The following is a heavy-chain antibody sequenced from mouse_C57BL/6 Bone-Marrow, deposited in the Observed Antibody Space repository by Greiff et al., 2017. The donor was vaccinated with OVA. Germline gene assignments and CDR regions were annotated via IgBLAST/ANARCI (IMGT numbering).Heavy chain of an antibody. CDR3: ARFLITTVVHWYFDV. Sequence: VQLQQPGAELVKPGASVKLSCKASGYTFTSYWMQWVKQRPGQGLERIGEIDPSDSYTNYNQKFKGKATLTVDTSSSTAYMQLSSLTSEDSAVYYCARFLITTVVHWYFDVWGTGTTVTVSS. D-gene: IGHD1-1*01. J-gene: IGHJ1*03. CDR2: IDPSDSYT. V-gene: IGHV1-50*01. CDR1: GYTFTSYW.